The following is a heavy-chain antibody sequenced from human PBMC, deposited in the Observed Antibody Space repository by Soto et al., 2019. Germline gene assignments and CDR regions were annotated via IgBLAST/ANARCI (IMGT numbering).Heavy chain of an antibody. V-gene: IGHV4-4*02. J-gene: IGHJ4*02. Sequence: SETLSLTCAVSAGSISSTNWWTWVRQSPGKGLEWIGEIYHSGTTNYNPSLTSRVTLSVDTSKNQFSLKLTSVTAAGTAVYYCAQTTGWPGFDYWSQGTLVTVSS. CDR2: IYHSGTT. D-gene: IGHD6-19*01. CDR3: AQTTGWPGFDY. CDR1: AGSISSTNW.